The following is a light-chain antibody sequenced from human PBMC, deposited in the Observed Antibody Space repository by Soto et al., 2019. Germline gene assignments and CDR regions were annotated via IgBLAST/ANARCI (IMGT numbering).Light chain of an antibody. CDR2: GAS. J-gene: IGKJ2*01. CDR3: QQYKNWPPYT. CDR1: QSVSSN. Sequence: EIVMTQSPATLSVSPGERATLSCRASQSVSSNLAWYQQKPAQAPSLLIYGASTRAAGIPARFSGSGSGTEFTLTISSLQSEDFAVYYCQQYKNWPPYTFGQGTKLEIK. V-gene: IGKV3-15*01.